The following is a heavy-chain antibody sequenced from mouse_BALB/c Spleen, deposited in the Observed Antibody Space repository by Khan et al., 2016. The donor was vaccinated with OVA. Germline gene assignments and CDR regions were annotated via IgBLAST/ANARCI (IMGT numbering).Heavy chain of an antibody. CDR1: GFTFSNNW. CDR3: WIVL. Sequence: EVKLEESGGGLVQPGGSMKLSCVASGFTFSNNWMNWVRQSPEKGLEWVAEIRFKSDDYVTHYAVSVKGRFTISRDDSKGSVYLQMNNLRAEDTGIYYCWIVLWGQGTTLTVSS. CDR2: IRFKSDDYVT. J-gene: IGHJ2*01. V-gene: IGHV6-6*02. D-gene: IGHD2-12*01.